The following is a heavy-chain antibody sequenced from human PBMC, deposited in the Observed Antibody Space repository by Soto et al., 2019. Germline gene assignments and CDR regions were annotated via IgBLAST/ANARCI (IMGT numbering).Heavy chain of an antibody. J-gene: IGHJ4*02. V-gene: IGHV1-3*01. CDR1: GDTFTSYA. CDR2: INAGNGNT. D-gene: IGHD5-18*01. CDR3: AREGGYSYGQYFDY. Sequence: ASVKASCTASGDTFTSYAMHWVRQAPGQRLEWMGWINAGNGNTKYSQKFQGRVTITRDTSASTAYMELSSLRSEDTAVYYCAREGGYSYGQYFDYWGQGTLVTVSS.